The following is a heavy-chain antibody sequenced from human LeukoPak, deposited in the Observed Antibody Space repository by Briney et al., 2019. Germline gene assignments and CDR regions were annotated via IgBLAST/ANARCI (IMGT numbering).Heavy chain of an antibody. CDR3: AKVATPSQTSDY. V-gene: IGHV4-59*12. J-gene: IGHJ4*02. Sequence: SETLSLTCTVSGGSISRYYWSWIRQPPGKGLEWIGYIYYSGSTYYNPSLKSRLTISVDTSKNQFSLKLSSVTAADTAVYYCAKVATPSQTSDYWGQGSLVTVSS. CDR1: GGSISRYY. CDR2: IYYSGST.